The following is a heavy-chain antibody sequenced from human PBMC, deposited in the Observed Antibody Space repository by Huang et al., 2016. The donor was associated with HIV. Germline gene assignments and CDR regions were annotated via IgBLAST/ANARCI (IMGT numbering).Heavy chain of an antibody. D-gene: IGHD1-1*01. J-gene: IGHJ4*02. CDR3: AKDNDLYYFDY. CDR2: ITFDGKKK. Sequence: QVHLVESGGGVVQPGRSLRLSCAASGFTFSGYGMHWVRQAPGKGLECVAVITFDGKKKYYADSVRGRFTVSRDNSQNTVSLQMNTLRAEDTAVYYCAKDNDLYYFDYWGQGTLVTVSS. V-gene: IGHV3-30*18. CDR1: GFTFSGYG.